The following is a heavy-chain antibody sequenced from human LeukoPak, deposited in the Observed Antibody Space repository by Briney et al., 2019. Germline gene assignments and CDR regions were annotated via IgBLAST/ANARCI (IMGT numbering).Heavy chain of an antibody. CDR2: ISAYNGNR. CDR3: ARDRETVYYDSSGYLNWFDP. V-gene: IGHV1-18*01. D-gene: IGHD3-22*01. CDR1: GYTFTSYG. J-gene: IGHJ5*02. Sequence: ASVKVSCKASGYTFTSYGISWVRQAPGQGLEWMGWISAYNGNRNYAQKLQGRVTMTTDTSTGTAYMELRSLRSDDTAVYYCARDRETVYYDSSGYLNWFDPWGQGTLVTVSS.